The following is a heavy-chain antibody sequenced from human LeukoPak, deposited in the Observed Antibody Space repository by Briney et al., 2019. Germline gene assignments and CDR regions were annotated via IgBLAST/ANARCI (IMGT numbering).Heavy chain of an antibody. D-gene: IGHD6-13*01. CDR3: ARVRGGYSIDY. V-gene: IGHV4-59*01. CDR2: IYYSGST. Sequence: SETLSLTCTVSGVSISSYYWSWIRQPPGKGLEWIGYIYYSGSTNYNPSLKSRVTISVDTSKNQFSLKLSSVTAADTAVYYCARVRGGYSIDYWGQGTLVTVSS. J-gene: IGHJ4*02. CDR1: GVSISSYY.